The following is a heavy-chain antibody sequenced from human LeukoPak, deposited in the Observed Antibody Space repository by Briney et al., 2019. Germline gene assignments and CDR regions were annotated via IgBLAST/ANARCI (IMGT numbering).Heavy chain of an antibody. CDR1: GFTFSSYG. CDR2: ISYDGSNK. D-gene: IGHD2-21*02. J-gene: IGHJ4*02. V-gene: IGHV3-30*18. CDR3: AKDAKIVVVTAIPNY. Sequence: GGSLRLSCAASGFTFSSYGIHWVRQAPGKGLEWAAVISYDGSNKYYADSVKGRFTISRDNSKNTLYLQMNSLRAEDTAVYYCAKDAKIVVVTAIPNYWGQGTLVTVSS.